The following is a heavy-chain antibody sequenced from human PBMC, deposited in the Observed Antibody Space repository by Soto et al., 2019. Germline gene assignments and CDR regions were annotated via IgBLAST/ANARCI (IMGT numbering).Heavy chain of an antibody. CDR2: TYYSGST. V-gene: IGHV4-59*01. CDR3: ARDVGYCGGDCVNYFDY. J-gene: IGHJ4*02. CDR1: GGSISSYY. D-gene: IGHD2-21*02. Sequence: SETLSLTCTVSGGSISSYYWSWIRQPPGKGLEWIGYTYYSGSTNYNPSLKSRVTISVDTSKNQFSLKLSSVTAADTAVYYCARDVGYCGGDCVNYFDYWGQGTLVTVSS.